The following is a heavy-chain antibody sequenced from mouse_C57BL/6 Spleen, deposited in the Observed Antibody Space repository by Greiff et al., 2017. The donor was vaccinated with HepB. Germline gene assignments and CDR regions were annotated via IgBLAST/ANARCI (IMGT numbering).Heavy chain of an antibody. CDR1: GFNIKDYY. CDR3: APITTVAATGYFDV. Sequence: EVKLMESGAELVKPGASVKLSCTASGFNIKDYYMHWVKQRTEQGLEWIGRIDPEDGETKYAPKFQGKATITADTSSNTADLQLSSLTSEDTAVYYCAPITTVAATGYFDVWGTGTTVTVSS. J-gene: IGHJ1*03. V-gene: IGHV14-2*01. D-gene: IGHD1-1*01. CDR2: IDPEDGET.